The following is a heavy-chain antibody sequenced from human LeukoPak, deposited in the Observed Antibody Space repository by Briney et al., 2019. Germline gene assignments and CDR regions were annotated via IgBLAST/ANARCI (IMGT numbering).Heavy chain of an antibody. CDR3: AGGPYGASISKWFDP. D-gene: IGHD4/OR15-4a*01. CDR1: GGSISGYS. J-gene: IGHJ5*02. V-gene: IGHV4-59*01. CDR2: IYYSGDT. Sequence: SETLSLTCTVSGGSISGYSWSWIRQSPGGGLEWIGYIYYSGDTAYNPSLRSRVTMSVDTSKNQLSLQLSSMTTADTAVYYCAGGPYGASISKWFDPWGQGTLVIVSS.